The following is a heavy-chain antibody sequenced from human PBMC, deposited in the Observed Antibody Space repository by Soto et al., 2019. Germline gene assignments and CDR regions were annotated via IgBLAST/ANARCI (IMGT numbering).Heavy chain of an antibody. CDR3: ASSTKQQLEPYYFDY. V-gene: IGHV3-11*01. CDR1: GFTFSDYY. D-gene: IGHD6-13*01. Sequence: PGGSLRLSCAASGFTFSDYYMSWIRQAPGKGLEWVSYISSSGSTIYYADSVKGRFTISRDNAKNSLYLQMNSLRAEDTAVYYCASSTKQQLEPYYFDYWGQGTLVTVSS. J-gene: IGHJ4*02. CDR2: ISSSGSTI.